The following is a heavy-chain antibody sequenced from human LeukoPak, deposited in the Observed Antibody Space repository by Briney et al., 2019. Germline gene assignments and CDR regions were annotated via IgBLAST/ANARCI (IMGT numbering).Heavy chain of an antibody. CDR3: ARSANQGGVWV. CDR2: IYPADSDT. D-gene: IGHD3-16*01. J-gene: IGHJ4*02. CDR1: GYSFSTYW. Sequence: RAGESLKISCKGSGYSFSTYWIGWVRQMPGKGLEWMGMIYPADSDTRYSPSFQGQVTISADKSISTAYLQWSSLKASDTAMYYCARSANQGGVWVWGQGTLVTVSS. V-gene: IGHV5-51*01.